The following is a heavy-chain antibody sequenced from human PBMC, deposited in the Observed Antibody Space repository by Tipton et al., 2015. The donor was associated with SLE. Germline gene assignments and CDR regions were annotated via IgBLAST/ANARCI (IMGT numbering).Heavy chain of an antibody. J-gene: IGHJ6*03. CDR1: GFTVSSNY. D-gene: IGHD1-26*01. CDR2: IYSGGST. Sequence: SLRLSCAASGFTVSSNYMSWVRQAPGKGLEWVSVIYSGGSTYYADSVKGRFTISRDNSKNTLYLQMNSLRAEDTAVYYCARGVGATDYYYYMDVWGKGTTVTVSS. V-gene: IGHV3-53*01. CDR3: ARGVGATDYYYYMDV.